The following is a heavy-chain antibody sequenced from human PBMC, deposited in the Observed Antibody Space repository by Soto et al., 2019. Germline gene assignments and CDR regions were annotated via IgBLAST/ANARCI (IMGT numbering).Heavy chain of an antibody. J-gene: IGHJ4*02. CDR2: ISYDGSNK. V-gene: IGHV3-30-3*01. Sequence: QVQLVESGGGVVQPGRSLRLSCAASGFTFSSYAMHWVRQAPGKGLEWVAVISYDGSNKYYADSVKGRFTISRDNSKNTLYLQMNSLRAEDTPVYYCARGGSRSWDFDYWGQGTLVTVSS. D-gene: IGHD2-2*01. CDR3: ARGGSRSWDFDY. CDR1: GFTFSSYA.